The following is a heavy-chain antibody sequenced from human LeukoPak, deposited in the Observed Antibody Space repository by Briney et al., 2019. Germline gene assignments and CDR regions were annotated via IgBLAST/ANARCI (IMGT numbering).Heavy chain of an antibody. CDR2: IYYSGST. CDR3: ARGGGYSYGYYFDY. J-gene: IGHJ4*02. CDR1: GGSISSYY. V-gene: IGHV4-59*01. D-gene: IGHD5-18*01. Sequence: SETLSLTCAVSGGSISSYYWSWIRQPPGKGLEWIGYIYYSGSTNYNPSLKSRVTISVDTSKNQFSLKLSSVTAADTAVYYCARGGGYSYGYYFDYWGQGTLVTVSS.